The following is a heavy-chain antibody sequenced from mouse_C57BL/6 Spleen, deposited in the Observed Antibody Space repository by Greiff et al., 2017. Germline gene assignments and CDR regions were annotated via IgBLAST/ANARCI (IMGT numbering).Heavy chain of an antibody. Sequence: QVQLKQSGAELVRPGTSVKLSCKASGYTFTSYWMHWVKQRPGQGLEWIGVIDPSDSYTNYNQKFKGKATLTVDTSSSTAYMQLSSLTSEDSAVYSCARDYYGSSLYAMDYWGQGTSVTVSS. J-gene: IGHJ4*01. CDR1: GYTFTSYW. D-gene: IGHD1-1*01. CDR2: IDPSDSYT. V-gene: IGHV1-59*01. CDR3: ARDYYGSSLYAMDY.